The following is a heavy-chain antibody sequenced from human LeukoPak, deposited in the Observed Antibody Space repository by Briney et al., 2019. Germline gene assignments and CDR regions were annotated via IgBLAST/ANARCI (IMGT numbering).Heavy chain of an antibody. CDR1: GGSVSNYY. V-gene: IGHV4-59*02. CDR3: ARGVVVPAPDY. Sequence: PSETLSLTCTVSGGSVSNYYWSWIRQSPGKGLEWIGYIYYTETSYNPSLKSRVTISADTSKNQFSLKLSSVTAADTAVYYCARGVVVPAPDYWGQGTLVTVSS. D-gene: IGHD2-2*01. J-gene: IGHJ4*02. CDR2: IYYTET.